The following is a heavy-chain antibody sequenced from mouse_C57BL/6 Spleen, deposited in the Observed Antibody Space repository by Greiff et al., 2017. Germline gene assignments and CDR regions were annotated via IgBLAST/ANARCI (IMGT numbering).Heavy chain of an antibody. CDR3: ARQGYDYDFDY. V-gene: IGHV5-12*01. CDR1: GFTFSDYY. Sequence: DVQLVESGGGLVQPGGSLKLSCAASGFTFSDYYMYWVRQTPEKRLEWVAYISNGGGSTYYPDTVKGRFTISRDNAKNTLYLQMSRLKSEDTAMYYCARQGYDYDFDYWGQGTTLTVSS. CDR2: ISNGGGST. D-gene: IGHD2-4*01. J-gene: IGHJ2*01.